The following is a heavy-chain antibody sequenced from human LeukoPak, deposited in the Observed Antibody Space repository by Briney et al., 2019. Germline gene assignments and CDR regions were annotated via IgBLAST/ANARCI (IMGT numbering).Heavy chain of an antibody. CDR1: GGSFSGYY. D-gene: IGHD3-22*01. Sequence: SETLSLTCAVYGGSFSGYYWSWIRQPPGKGLEWIGEINHSGSTNYNPSLKSRVTISVDTSKNQFSLKLSSVTAADTAVYYCARDKRDYYYDSSGYSDYWGQGTLVTVSS. J-gene: IGHJ4*02. CDR3: ARDKRDYYYDSSGYSDY. V-gene: IGHV4-34*01. CDR2: INHSGST.